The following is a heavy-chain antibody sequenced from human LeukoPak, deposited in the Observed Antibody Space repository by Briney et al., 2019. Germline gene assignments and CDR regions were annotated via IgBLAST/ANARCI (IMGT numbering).Heavy chain of an antibody. CDR3: ARYFDYGGNSRVFQH. V-gene: IGHV4-38-2*02. CDR1: GYSISSGYY. J-gene: IGHJ1*01. CDR2: IYHSGST. D-gene: IGHD4-23*01. Sequence: PSETLSLTCTVSGYSISSGYYWGWIRQPPGKGLEWIGSIYHSGSTYYNPSLKSRVTISVDTSKNQFSLKMSSVTAADTAVYFCARYFDYGGNSRVFQHWGQGTLVTVSS.